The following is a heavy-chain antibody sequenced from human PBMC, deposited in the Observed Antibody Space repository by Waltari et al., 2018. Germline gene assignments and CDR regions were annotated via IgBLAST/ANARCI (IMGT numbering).Heavy chain of an antibody. V-gene: IGHV4-59*01. D-gene: IGHD6-13*01. CDR3: ARDGSIAAAGTLGVYYYYMDA. CDR2: IYYSGSP. J-gene: IGHJ6*03. CDR1: GGSISSYY. Sequence: QVQLQESGPGLVKPSETLSLTCTVSGGSISSYYWSWIRQPPGKGLEWIGYIYYSGSPNYNPSPKSRVTISVDTSKNQFSLKLSSVTAADTAVYYCARDGSIAAAGTLGVYYYYMDAWGKGTTVTVSS.